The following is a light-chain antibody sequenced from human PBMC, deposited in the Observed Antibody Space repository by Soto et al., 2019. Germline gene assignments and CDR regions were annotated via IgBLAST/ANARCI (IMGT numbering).Light chain of an antibody. V-gene: IGKV1-5*03. Sequence: DIQMTQSPSTLSASVGDRVTITCRANQTISNCLPWYQQKPGKAPILLIYKVTSLETGVPARFSGGGSGTEFTLTISSLQPDDFATYYCHQYYDYSTFGQGTKGDVK. CDR2: KVT. CDR3: HQYYDYST. CDR1: QTISNC. J-gene: IGKJ1*01.